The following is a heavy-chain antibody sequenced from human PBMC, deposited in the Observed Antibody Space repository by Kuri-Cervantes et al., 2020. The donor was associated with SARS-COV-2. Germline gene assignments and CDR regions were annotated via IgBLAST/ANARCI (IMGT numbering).Heavy chain of an antibody. V-gene: IGHV3-23*01. J-gene: IGHJ4*02. CDR2: ITDDGGST. CDR3: VKGSAASRPYYFDS. CDR1: GFTFSSYE. Sequence: GGSLRLSCAASGFTFSSYEMNWVRQAPGKGLEWVSAITDDGGSTYHADSVKGRFTISRGNSKTTLFLQMNSLRAEDTAVYHCVKGSAASRPYYFDSWGQGTLVTVSS. D-gene: IGHD3-10*01.